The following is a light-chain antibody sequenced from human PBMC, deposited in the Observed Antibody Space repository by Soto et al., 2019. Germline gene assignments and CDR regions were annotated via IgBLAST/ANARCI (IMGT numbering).Light chain of an antibody. J-gene: IGKJ1*01. CDR3: EQRGNWPPWT. V-gene: IGKV3-11*01. Sequence: EIVLTQSPATLSLSPGERATLSCRASQSVSSYLAWYQQKPGQAPRLLIYDASNRATGIPARFSGSGSGTDFALAIRSLEPEDFAGYYCEQRGNWPPWTFCQGAKVEIK. CDR1: QSVSSY. CDR2: DAS.